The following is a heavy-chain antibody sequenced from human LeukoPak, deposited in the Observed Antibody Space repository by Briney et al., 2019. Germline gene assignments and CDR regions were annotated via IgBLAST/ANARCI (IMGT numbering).Heavy chain of an antibody. J-gene: IGHJ6*02. CDR3: VKDIWSRYHCYGMDV. CDR2: ISSSSSYI. CDR1: GFTFSSYS. V-gene: IGHV3-21*01. D-gene: IGHD3-10*01. Sequence: GGSLRLSCAASGFTFSSYSMNWVRQAPGKGLEWVSSISSSSSYIYYADSVKGRFTISRDNAKNSLYLQMNSLRAEDTAVYYCVKDIWSRYHCYGMDVWGQGTTVTVSS.